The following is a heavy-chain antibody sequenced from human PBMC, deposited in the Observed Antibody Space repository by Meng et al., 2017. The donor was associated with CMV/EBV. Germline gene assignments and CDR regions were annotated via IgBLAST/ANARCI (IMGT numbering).Heavy chain of an antibody. J-gene: IGHJ4*02. Sequence: GGSLRLSCKGSGYSLTNYWIAWVRQMPGKGLEWMGIVYPGDSDTRYSPSFQGQVTISADKSISTAYLQWSSLKASDTAMYYCARRGLEWPRDPNYYFDYWGQGTLVTVSS. CDR3: ARRGLEWPRDPNYYFDY. CDR2: VYPGDSDT. CDR1: GYSLTNYW. D-gene: IGHD1-1*01. V-gene: IGHV5-51*01.